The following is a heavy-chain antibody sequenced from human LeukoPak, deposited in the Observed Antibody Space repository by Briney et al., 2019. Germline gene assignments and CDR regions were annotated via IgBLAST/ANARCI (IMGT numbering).Heavy chain of an antibody. V-gene: IGHV4-59*12. CDR3: ARAGYYYYMDV. CDR1: GGSISSYH. J-gene: IGHJ6*03. Sequence: SETLSLTCTVSGGSISSYHWSWIRQPPGKGLEWIGYIYYSGSTNYNPSLKSRVTISVDTSKNQFSLKLSSVTAADTAVYYCARAGYYYYMDVWGKGTTATISS. CDR2: IYYSGST.